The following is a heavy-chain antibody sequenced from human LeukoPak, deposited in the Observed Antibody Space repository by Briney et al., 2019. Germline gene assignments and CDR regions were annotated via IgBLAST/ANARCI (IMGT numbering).Heavy chain of an antibody. CDR3: VRPSRQLGTTVFPWFDH. CDR2: IYYSGRT. V-gene: IGHV4-39*01. Sequence: SETLSLTCTVSGDSISTSNNYWGWVRQPPGERLEWLGSIYYSGRTYYNPSLKSRVTVSVDTSKNQFSLNLYSVTAADTAVYYCVRPSRQLGTTVFPWFDHWGQGTLVTVSS. D-gene: IGHD1-7*01. CDR1: GDSISTSNNY. J-gene: IGHJ5*02.